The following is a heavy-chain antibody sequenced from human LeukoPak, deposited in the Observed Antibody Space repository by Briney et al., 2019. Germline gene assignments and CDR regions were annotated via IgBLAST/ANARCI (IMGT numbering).Heavy chain of an antibody. V-gene: IGHV4-59*08. CDR2: IYYSGST. CDR3: ARANGNKRRYSNFVDY. Sequence: SETLSLTCTVSGGSISSYYWSWIRQPPGKGLEWIGYIYYSGSTNYNPSLKSRVTISVDTSKNQFSLKLSSVTAADTAVYYCARANGNKRRYSNFVDYWGQGTLVTVSS. CDR1: GGSISSYY. D-gene: IGHD4-11*01. J-gene: IGHJ4*02.